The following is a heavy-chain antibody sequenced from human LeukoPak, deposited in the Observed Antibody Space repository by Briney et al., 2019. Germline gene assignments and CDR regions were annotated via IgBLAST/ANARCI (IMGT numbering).Heavy chain of an antibody. J-gene: IGHJ3*02. D-gene: IGHD4-11*01. CDR2: IYYSGST. V-gene: IGHV4-59*12. CDR3: ARPTGRGDYPTDAFDI. Sequence: SETLSLTCTVSGGSISSYYWSWIRQPPGKGLEWIGYIYYSGSTNYNPSLKSRVTISVDTSKNQFSLKLSSVTAADTAVYYCARPTGRGDYPTDAFDIWGQGTLVTVSS. CDR1: GGSISSYY.